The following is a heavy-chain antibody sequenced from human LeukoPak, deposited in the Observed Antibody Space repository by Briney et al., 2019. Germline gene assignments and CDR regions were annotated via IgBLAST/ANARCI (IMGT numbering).Heavy chain of an antibody. D-gene: IGHD3-22*01. CDR2: ISGSGGST. CDR3: AKRRYYYDSSGYYYDY. V-gene: IGHV3-23*01. Sequence: GGSLRLSCAASGFTFISYAMSWVRQAPGKGLEWVSAISGSGGSTYYADSVKGRFTISRDNSKNTLYLQMNSLRAEDTAVYYCAKRRYYYDSSGYYYDYWGQGTLVTVSS. J-gene: IGHJ4*02. CDR1: GFTFISYA.